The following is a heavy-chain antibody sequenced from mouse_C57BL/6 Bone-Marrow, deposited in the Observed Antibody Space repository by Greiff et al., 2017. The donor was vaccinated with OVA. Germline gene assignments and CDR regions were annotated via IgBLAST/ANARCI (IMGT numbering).Heavy chain of an antibody. D-gene: IGHD3-3*01. CDR2: IYPGDGDT. V-gene: IGHV1-82*01. CDR1: GYAFSSSW. J-gene: IGHJ2*01. Sequence: QVQLQQSGAELARPGASVKISCKASGYAFSSSWMNWVKQRPGKGLEWIGRIYPGDGDTNYNGKFKGKATLTADKSSSTAYMQLSSLTSEDSAVYFCARRGTGDYWGQGTTLTVSS. CDR3: ARRGTGDY.